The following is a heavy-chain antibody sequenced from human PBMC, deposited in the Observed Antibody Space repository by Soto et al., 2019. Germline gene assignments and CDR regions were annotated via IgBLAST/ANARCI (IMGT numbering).Heavy chain of an antibody. V-gene: IGHV3-30*18. CDR3: AKDRNDYGDYGFDY. D-gene: IGHD4-17*01. J-gene: IGHJ4*02. CDR2: ISYDGSNK. Sequence: GGSLRLSCAASGFTFSSYGMHWVRQAPGKGLEWVAVISYDGSNKYYADSVKGRFTISRDNSKNTLYLQMNSLRAEDTAVYYCAKDRNDYGDYGFDYWGQGTLVTVSS. CDR1: GFTFSSYG.